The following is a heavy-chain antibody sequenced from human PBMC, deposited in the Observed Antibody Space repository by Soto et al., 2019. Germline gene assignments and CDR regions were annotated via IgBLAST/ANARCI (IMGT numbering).Heavy chain of an antibody. J-gene: IGHJ4*02. CDR3: AREGSSGPPADY. CDR2: ISYDGSNK. Sequence: QVQLVESGGGVVQPGRSLRLSCAASGFTFSSYAMHWVRQAPGKGLEWVAVISYDGSNKYYADSVKGRFTISRDNSKNTLYLQMNSRRAEDTAVYYCAREGSSGPPADYWGQGTLVTVSS. D-gene: IGHD6-19*01. CDR1: GFTFSSYA. V-gene: IGHV3-30-3*01.